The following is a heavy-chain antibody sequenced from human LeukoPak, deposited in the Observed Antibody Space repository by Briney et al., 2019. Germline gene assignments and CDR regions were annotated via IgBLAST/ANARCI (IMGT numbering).Heavy chain of an antibody. J-gene: IGHJ5*02. CDR1: GGSISSYY. CDR3: ARGYRGTAWFDP. Sequence: PSETLSLTCTVPGGSISSYYWSWIRQPPGKGLEWIGYIYYSGSTNYNPSLKSRVTISVDTSKNQFSLKLSSVTAADTAVYYCARGYRGTAWFDPWGQGTLVTVSS. V-gene: IGHV4-59*01. D-gene: IGHD1-26*01. CDR2: IYYSGST.